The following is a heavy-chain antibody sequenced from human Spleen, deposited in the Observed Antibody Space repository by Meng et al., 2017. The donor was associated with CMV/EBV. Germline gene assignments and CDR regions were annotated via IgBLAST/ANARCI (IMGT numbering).Heavy chain of an antibody. D-gene: IGHD2-21*01. J-gene: IGHJ4*02. V-gene: IGHV1-69*05. Sequence: KASGGTFSSYAISWVRQAPGQGLEWMGGIIPIFGTANYAQKFQGRVTITTDESTSTAYMELSSLRSEDTAVYYCARADYSQLGHFDYWGQGTLVTVSS. CDR3: ARADYSQLGHFDY. CDR2: IIPIFGTA. CDR1: GGTFSSYA.